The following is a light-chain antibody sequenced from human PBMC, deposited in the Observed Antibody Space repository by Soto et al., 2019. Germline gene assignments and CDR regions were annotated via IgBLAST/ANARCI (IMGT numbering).Light chain of an antibody. CDR2: GAS. CDR1: QSVSSSY. V-gene: IGKV3-20*01. J-gene: IGKJ4*01. CDR3: HRYDSSPLT. Sequence: EIVLTQSPGTLSLTPEERATLSCRASQSVSSSYLAWYQQKPGQAPRLLIYGASSRATGIPDRFSGSGSGTDFTLTISRLEPEDFAVYYCHRYDSSPLTFGGGTKVEIK.